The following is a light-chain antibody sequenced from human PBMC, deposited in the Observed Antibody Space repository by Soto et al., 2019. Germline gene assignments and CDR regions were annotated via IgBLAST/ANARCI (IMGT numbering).Light chain of an antibody. V-gene: IGKV3-15*01. CDR3: QHFNNWPLT. J-gene: IGKJ4*01. CDR2: GAS. Sequence: EIVMTQSPATLSVSPGERATLSCRASQSVSSNLAWYQHKPGQAPRLLIYGASTRATGIPARFSGSGSGTEFTLTINCLQSEDFAVYYCQHFNNWPLTFGGGTKVEIK. CDR1: QSVSSN.